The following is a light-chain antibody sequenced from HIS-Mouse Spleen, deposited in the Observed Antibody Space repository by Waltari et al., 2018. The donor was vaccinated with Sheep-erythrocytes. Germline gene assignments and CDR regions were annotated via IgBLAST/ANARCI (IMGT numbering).Light chain of an antibody. J-gene: IGKJ4*01. V-gene: IGKV1-33*01. CDR1: QDISNY. Sequence: DIQMTQSPSSLFASVGDRVTITCQASQDISNYLNWYQQKTGKAPKLLIYDASNLETGVPSRFSGSGSGTDFTFTISSLQPEDIATYYCQQYDNLLTFGGGTKVEIK. CDR2: DAS. CDR3: QQYDNLLT.